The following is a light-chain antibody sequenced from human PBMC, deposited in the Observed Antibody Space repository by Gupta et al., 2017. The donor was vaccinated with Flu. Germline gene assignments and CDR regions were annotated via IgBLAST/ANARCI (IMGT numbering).Light chain of an antibody. V-gene: IGKV3-20*01. Sequence: ELVLMLSPGILSLSPGERATLSCRASQSVSNSYLAWYQQKPGQAPRLLIYGASSRATGIPDRFSASGSGTDVTLTISRLEPEDFAVYYCQQYGSSPLYSFGQGTKLEIK. CDR1: QSVSNSY. J-gene: IGKJ2*03. CDR3: QQYGSSPLYS. CDR2: GAS.